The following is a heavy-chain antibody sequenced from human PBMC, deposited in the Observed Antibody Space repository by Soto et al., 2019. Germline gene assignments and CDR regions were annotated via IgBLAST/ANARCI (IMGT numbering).Heavy chain of an antibody. Sequence: QVHLVESGGGVVQPGGSLRLSCAASGFTFRNYAMHWVRQAPGKGLEWGAVIGYDGRNKYYTDSVKGRFTISRDYTKNTLGLQMRSPRVEDPAVYYCAGECQRAGEFDFWGQGALVIVSS. CDR3: AGECQRAGEFDF. CDR1: GFTFRNYA. D-gene: IGHD3-10*01. V-gene: IGHV3-33*01. CDR2: IGYDGRNK. J-gene: IGHJ4*02.